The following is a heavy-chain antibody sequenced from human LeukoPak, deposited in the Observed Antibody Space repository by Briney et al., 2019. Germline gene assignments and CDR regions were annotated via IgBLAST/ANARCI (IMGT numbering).Heavy chain of an antibody. V-gene: IGHV4-59*08. CDR3: ARHPFSSPFDY. J-gene: IGHJ4*02. Sequence: MASETLSLTCTVSGGSVSSDYWSWIRQPPGKGLEWIGYIYHTGNNDYNPSLKSRATISLDTSKNQFSLKLTSVTAADTAVYFCARHPFSSPFDYWGQGTLVTVSS. CDR2: IYHTGNN. CDR1: GGSVSSDY. D-gene: IGHD2/OR15-2a*01.